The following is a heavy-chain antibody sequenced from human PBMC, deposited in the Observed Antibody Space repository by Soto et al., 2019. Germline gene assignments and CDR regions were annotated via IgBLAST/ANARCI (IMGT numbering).Heavy chain of an antibody. V-gene: IGHV4-30-2*01. D-gene: IGHD5-12*01. CDR2: IYHSGST. Sequence: PSETLSLTCAVSGGSISSGGYSWSWIRQPPGKGLEWIGYIYHSGSTYYNPSLKSRVTISVDRSKNQFSLRLSSVTAADTALYYCSRQFVGGYDTETLDYWGQGARVTVSS. CDR3: SRQFVGGYDTETLDY. CDR1: GGSISSGGYS. J-gene: IGHJ4*02.